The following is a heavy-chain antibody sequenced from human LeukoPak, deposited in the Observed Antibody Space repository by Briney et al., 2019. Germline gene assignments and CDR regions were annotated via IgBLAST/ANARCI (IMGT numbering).Heavy chain of an antibody. Sequence: GGSLRLSCAASGFTFSSYTMHWVRQAPGQGLEWVSSISSSSSYIYYADSVKGRFTISRDNAKNSLYLQMNSLRAEDTAVYYCARWFSLVHMVRGVSSDAFDIWGQGTMVTVSS. D-gene: IGHD3-10*01. CDR2: ISSSSSYI. CDR3: ARWFSLVHMVRGVSSDAFDI. CDR1: GFTFSSYT. V-gene: IGHV3-21*01. J-gene: IGHJ3*02.